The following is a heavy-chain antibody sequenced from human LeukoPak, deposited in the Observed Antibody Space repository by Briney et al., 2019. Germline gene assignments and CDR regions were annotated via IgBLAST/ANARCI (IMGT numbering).Heavy chain of an antibody. CDR3: AREVRPTYYFDF. J-gene: IGHJ4*02. CDR1: GGSVSSGDYY. Sequence: SETLSLTCTVSGGSVSSGDYYWNWIRQPPGKGLEWLGYIYYSGNTYYNPSLKSRLTISLDTSKNQFSLKLSSVTAADTAVYYCAREVRPTYYFDFWGQGTLVTVSS. V-gene: IGHV4-30-4*01. CDR2: IYYSGNT. D-gene: IGHD6-6*01.